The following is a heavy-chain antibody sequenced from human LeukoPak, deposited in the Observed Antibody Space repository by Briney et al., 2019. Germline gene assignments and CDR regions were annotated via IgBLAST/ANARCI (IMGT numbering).Heavy chain of an antibody. CDR1: GFTFSSYE. J-gene: IGHJ4*02. V-gene: IGHV3-48*03. CDR3: ARDDGYYFDY. CDR2: ISSSGSTI. D-gene: IGHD6-25*01. Sequence: GGSLRLSCAAPGFTFSSYEMNWVRQAPGKGLEWVSYISSSGSTIYYAASVKGRFTISRDNAKNSLYLQMNSLRAEDTAVYYCARDDGYYFDYWGQGTLVTVSS.